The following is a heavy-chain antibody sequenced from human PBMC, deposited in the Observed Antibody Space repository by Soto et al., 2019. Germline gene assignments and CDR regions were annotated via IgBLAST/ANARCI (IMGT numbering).Heavy chain of an antibody. Sequence: SETLSLTCAVYGGSFSGYYWSWIRQPPGKGLEWIGEINHSGSTNYNPSLKSRVTISVETSKNQFSLKLSSVTAADTAVYYCARLVNQLPTKNYYYYMDVWGKGTTVTVSS. CDR3: ARLVNQLPTKNYYYYMDV. CDR2: INHSGST. D-gene: IGHD2-2*01. CDR1: GGSFSGYY. V-gene: IGHV4-34*01. J-gene: IGHJ6*03.